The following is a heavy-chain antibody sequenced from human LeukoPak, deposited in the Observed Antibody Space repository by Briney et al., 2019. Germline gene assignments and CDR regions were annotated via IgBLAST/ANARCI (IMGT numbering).Heavy chain of an antibody. Sequence: GGSLRLSCAASGFTFSSYGMHWVRQAPGKGLEWVAVISYDGSNKYYADSVKGRFTISRDNSKNTLYLQMNSLRAEDTAVYYCAKGAGRGYSYGFLYGMDVWGQGTTVTVSS. CDR3: AKGAGRGYSYGFLYGMDV. CDR2: ISYDGSNK. V-gene: IGHV3-30*18. CDR1: GFTFSSYG. D-gene: IGHD5-18*01. J-gene: IGHJ6*02.